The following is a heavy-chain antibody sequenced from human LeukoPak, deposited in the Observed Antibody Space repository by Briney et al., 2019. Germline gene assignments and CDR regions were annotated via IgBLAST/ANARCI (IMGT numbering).Heavy chain of an antibody. CDR1: GFTFSSYA. J-gene: IGHJ3*02. V-gene: IGHV3-23*01. Sequence: GGSLRLSCAASGFTFSSYAMSWVRQAPGKGLEWVSAISGSGGSTYYADSVKGRFTISRDNAKNSLYLQMNSLRAEDTAVYYCARAPRYDSSGYRHDAFDIWGQGTMVTVSS. D-gene: IGHD3-22*01. CDR3: ARAPRYDSSGYRHDAFDI. CDR2: ISGSGGST.